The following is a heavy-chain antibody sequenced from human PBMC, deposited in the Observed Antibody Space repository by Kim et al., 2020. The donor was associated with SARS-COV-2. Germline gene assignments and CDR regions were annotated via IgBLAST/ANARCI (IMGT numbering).Heavy chain of an antibody. D-gene: IGHD4-4*01. J-gene: IGHJ4*02. Sequence: NYADSAQGRFTTSRNHSKNALILEMNSLRADDTALYYCAKVTTITAPFYDYWGQGTLVTVSS. CDR3: AKVTTITAPFYDY. V-gene: IGHV3-23*01.